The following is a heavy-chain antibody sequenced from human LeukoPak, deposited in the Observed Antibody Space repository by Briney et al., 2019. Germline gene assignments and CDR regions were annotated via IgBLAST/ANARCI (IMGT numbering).Heavy chain of an antibody. V-gene: IGHV3-23*01. D-gene: IGHD4-17*01. CDR2: TSGSGGST. CDR3: AKGPVSTVTTYLDY. Sequence: GGSLRLSCAASGFTFSSYAMSWVRQAPGKGLEWVSATSGSGGSTYYADSVKGRFTISRDNSKNTLYLQMNSLRAEDTAVYYCAKGPVSTVTTYLDYWGQGTLVTVSS. CDR1: GFTFSSYA. J-gene: IGHJ4*02.